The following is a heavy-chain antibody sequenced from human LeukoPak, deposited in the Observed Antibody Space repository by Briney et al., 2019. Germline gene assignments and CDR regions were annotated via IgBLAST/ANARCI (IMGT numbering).Heavy chain of an antibody. CDR3: ARGGDYYDSIIPYY. Sequence: ASVKVSCKASGYTFTGYYMHWVRQAPGQGLERMGWINPNSGGTNYAQKFQGRVTMTRDTSISTAYMELSRLRSDDTAVYYCARGGDYYDSIIPYYWGQGTLVTVSS. D-gene: IGHD3-22*01. V-gene: IGHV1-2*02. CDR1: GYTFTGYY. J-gene: IGHJ4*02. CDR2: INPNSGGT.